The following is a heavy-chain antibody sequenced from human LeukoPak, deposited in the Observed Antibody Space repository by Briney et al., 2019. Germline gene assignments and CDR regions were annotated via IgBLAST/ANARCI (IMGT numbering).Heavy chain of an antibody. V-gene: IGHV3-7*01. CDR2: IKQDGSEK. CDR3: ASSGVVVVSGMDV. Sequence: GGSLRLSCAASGFTFSSYWMSWVRQAPGKGLEWVANIKQDGSEKYYVDSVKGRFTIYRDNAKNSLYLQMNSVRAEDTDVYYCASSGVVVVSGMDVWGQATTVTDSS. J-gene: IGHJ6*02. CDR1: GFTFSSYW. D-gene: IGHD2-2*01.